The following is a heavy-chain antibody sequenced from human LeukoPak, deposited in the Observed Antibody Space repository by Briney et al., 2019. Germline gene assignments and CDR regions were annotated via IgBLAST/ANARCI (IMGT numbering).Heavy chain of an antibody. Sequence: QSGRSLRLSCAASGFIFSYYGMHWVRQAPGKGLEWLAVIWPDGTIQYYADPVKGRFTISRDNSKNTLYLQLTGLRADDSAVYYCARHNHDWGWDFWGQGAQVTVSS. CDR1: GFIFSYYG. J-gene: IGHJ4*02. CDR3: ARHNHDWGWDF. V-gene: IGHV3-33*01. D-gene: IGHD2-8*02. CDR2: IWPDGTIQ.